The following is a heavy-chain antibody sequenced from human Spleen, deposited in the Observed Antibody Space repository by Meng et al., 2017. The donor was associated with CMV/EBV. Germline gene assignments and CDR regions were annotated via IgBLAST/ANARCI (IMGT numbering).Heavy chain of an antibody. J-gene: IGHJ6*02. CDR1: GYTFTSYG. V-gene: IGHV1-18*01. D-gene: IGHD6-6*01. CDR3: ARGSAARLYSAYYYYYGMDV. Sequence: ASVQVSCKASGYTFTSYGISWVRQAPGQGLEWMGWISAYNGNTNYAQKLQGRVTMTTDTSTSTAYMELRSLRSDDTAVYYCARGSAARLYSAYYYYYGMDVWGQGTTVTVSS. CDR2: ISAYNGNT.